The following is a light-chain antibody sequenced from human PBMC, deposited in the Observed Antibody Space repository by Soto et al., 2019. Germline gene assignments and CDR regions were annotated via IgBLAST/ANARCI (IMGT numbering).Light chain of an antibody. Sequence: QSVLTQPPSASGTPGQRVTITCSGSSSNIGSNYVYWYQQLPGTAPKLLLYRNNQRPSGVPDRFSGSKSGTSASLAISGLRSEDEAHYYCATWDASLSGRLSGRLVFGGGTKLTVL. CDR3: ATWDASLSGRLSGRLV. CDR2: RNN. CDR1: SSNIGSNY. J-gene: IGLJ2*01. V-gene: IGLV1-47*01.